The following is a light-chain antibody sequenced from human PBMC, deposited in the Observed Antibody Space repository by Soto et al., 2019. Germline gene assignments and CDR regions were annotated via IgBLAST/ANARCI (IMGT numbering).Light chain of an antibody. Sequence: QSVLTRPASVFWSPGQSITISFTRTSRDVGSYILFSWYQQHPGKAPKLIIYQYSQRPSGVSNRFSGSKSGNTASLTISGLQTEDEADYYCCSYADSSTYVFGTGTKVTVL. V-gene: IGLV2-23*01. CDR1: SRDVGSYIL. CDR2: QYS. J-gene: IGLJ1*01. CDR3: CSYADSSTYV.